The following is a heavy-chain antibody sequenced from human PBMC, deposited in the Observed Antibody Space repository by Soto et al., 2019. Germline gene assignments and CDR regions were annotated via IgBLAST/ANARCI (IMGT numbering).Heavy chain of an antibody. CDR3: ARYNWNYLYYYGMDV. Sequence: DSVKVSCKASGYTFTSYGISWVRQSPGQGLEWMGWISAYNGNTNYAQKLQGRVTMTTDTSTSTAYMELRSLRSDDTAVYYCARYNWNYLYYYGMDVWGQGTTVTVSS. D-gene: IGHD1-7*01. CDR1: GYTFTSYG. CDR2: ISAYNGNT. J-gene: IGHJ6*02. V-gene: IGHV1-18*01.